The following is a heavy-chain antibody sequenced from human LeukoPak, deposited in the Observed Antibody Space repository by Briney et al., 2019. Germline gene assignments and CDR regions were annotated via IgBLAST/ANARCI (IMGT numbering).Heavy chain of an antibody. CDR3: ARIMTMNGAFDI. CDR2: ISSSSSYI. D-gene: IGHD3-22*01. J-gene: IGHJ3*02. Sequence: PGGSLRHSCAASGFRFSSYAMSWVRQAPGKGLEWVSSISSSSSYIYYADSVKGRFTISRDNAKNSLYLQMNSLRAEDTAVYYCARIMTMNGAFDIWGQGTMVTVSS. CDR1: GFRFSSYA. V-gene: IGHV3-21*01.